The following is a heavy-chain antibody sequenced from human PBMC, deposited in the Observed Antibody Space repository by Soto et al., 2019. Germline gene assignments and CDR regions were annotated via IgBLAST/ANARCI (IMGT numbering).Heavy chain of an antibody. CDR2: IDSSGST. J-gene: IGHJ4*02. Sequence: PSETLSLTCTVSGDSIGSGNKYWSWIRQAPGKGLEWIGYIDSSGSTYYNPSLKSRLTMSVDMSKNQFSLRLTSVTAADTAVYYCASRYLYWGQGLLVTVSS. CDR3: ASRYLY. D-gene: IGHD3-16*02. CDR1: GDSIGSGNKY. V-gene: IGHV4-30-4*01.